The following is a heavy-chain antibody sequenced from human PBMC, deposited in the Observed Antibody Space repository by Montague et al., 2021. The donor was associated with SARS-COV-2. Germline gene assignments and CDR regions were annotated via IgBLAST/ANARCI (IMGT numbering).Heavy chain of an antibody. J-gene: IGHJ5*02. CDR1: GFTFSSYD. Sequence: SLRLPCAASGFTFSSYDMNWVRQAPGKGLEWVSYISSSGSTIYYADSVKGRFTISRDNAKNSLYLQMNSLRAEDTAVYYCASKKWLRGRFDPWGQGTLVTVSS. D-gene: IGHD5-12*01. CDR3: ASKKWLRGRFDP. V-gene: IGHV3-48*03. CDR2: ISSSGSTI.